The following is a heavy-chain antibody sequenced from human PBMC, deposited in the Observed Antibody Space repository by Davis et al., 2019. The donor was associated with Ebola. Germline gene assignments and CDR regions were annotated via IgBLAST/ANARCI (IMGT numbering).Heavy chain of an antibody. CDR1: GFTFSSYS. CDR3: ASPGDYSNYGYYYGMDV. V-gene: IGHV3-48*02. Sequence: GESLKISCAASGFTFSSYSMNWVRHAPGKGLEWVSYISSSSSTIYYADSVKGRFTISRDNAKNSLYLQMNSLRDEDTAVYYCASPGDYSNYGYYYGMDVWGKGTTVTVSS. D-gene: IGHD4-11*01. J-gene: IGHJ6*04. CDR2: ISSSSSTI.